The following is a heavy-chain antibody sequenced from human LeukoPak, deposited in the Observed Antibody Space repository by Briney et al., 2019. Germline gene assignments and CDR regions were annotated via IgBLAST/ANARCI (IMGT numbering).Heavy chain of an antibody. V-gene: IGHV1-18*04. Sequence: ASVKVSCKASGYTFTNYGVTWVRQVPEQGPEWMGWISAKNGNTKYEQKVQGRVTMTIDRSTDTAYMELNSLRFDDTAVYYCARAPPGYNNEWDFDYWGQGTLVTVSS. CDR3: ARAPPGYNNEWDFDY. J-gene: IGHJ4*02. CDR1: GYTFTNYG. D-gene: IGHD5-24*01. CDR2: ISAKNGNT.